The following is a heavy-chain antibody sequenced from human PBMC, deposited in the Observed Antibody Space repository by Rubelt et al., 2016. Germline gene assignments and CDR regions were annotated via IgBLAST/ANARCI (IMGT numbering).Heavy chain of an antibody. V-gene: IGHV4-39*01. D-gene: IGHD3-10*01. CDR3: VTRLGSPDY. CDR2: IFYSGST. J-gene: IGHJ4*02. CDR1: GGSISSSSYY. Sequence: QLLLQESGPGLVKPSETLSLTCTVSGGSISSSSYYWGWIRQPPGKGLEWIGSIFYSGSTYYNPSLKSRVTISVDKSKNHLSLKLSFVTAADTAVYDCVTRLGSPDYWGQGTLVTVSS.